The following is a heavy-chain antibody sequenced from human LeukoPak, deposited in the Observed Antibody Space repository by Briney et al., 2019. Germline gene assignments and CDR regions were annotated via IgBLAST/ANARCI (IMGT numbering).Heavy chain of an antibody. CDR2: IIPILGIA. Sequence: SVKVSCKASGGTFSSYAISWVRQAPGQGLEWMGRIIPILGIANYAQKFQGRVTITADKSTSTAYMELSSLRSEDTAVYYCARDRYYSNFGWFDPWGQGTLVTVSS. J-gene: IGHJ5*02. D-gene: IGHD4-11*01. CDR3: ARDRYYSNFGWFDP. V-gene: IGHV1-69*04. CDR1: GGTFSSYA.